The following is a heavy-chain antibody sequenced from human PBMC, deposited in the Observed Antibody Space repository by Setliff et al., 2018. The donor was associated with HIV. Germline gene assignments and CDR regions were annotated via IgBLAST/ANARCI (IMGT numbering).Heavy chain of an antibody. CDR1: GGSISSYY. J-gene: IGHJ6*03. V-gene: IGHV4-59*01. Sequence: SETLSLTCTVSGGSISSYYWSWIRQPPGKGLERIGYIYYSGSTNYNPSLKSRVTISVDTSKNQFSLKLSSVTAADTAVYYCARGYPGIAVAGLSYYYYYYMDVWGKGTTVTVSS. D-gene: IGHD6-19*01. CDR2: IYYSGST. CDR3: ARGYPGIAVAGLSYYYYYYMDV.